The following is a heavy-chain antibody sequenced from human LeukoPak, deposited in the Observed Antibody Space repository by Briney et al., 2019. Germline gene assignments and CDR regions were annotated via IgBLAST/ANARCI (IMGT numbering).Heavy chain of an antibody. CDR3: AREGYYCDSSGYHDY. CDR1: GFTVSSNY. V-gene: IGHV3-53*01. J-gene: IGHJ4*02. Sequence: GGSLRLSCAASGFTVSSNYMSWVRQAPGKGLEWVSVIYSGGSTYYADSVKGRFTISRDNSENTLYLQMNSLRAEDTAVYYCAREGYYCDSSGYHDYWGQGTLVTVSS. D-gene: IGHD3-22*01. CDR2: IYSGGST.